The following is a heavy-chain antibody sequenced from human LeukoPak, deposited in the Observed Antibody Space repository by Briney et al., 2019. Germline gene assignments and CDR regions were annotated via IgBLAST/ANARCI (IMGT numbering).Heavy chain of an antibody. J-gene: IGHJ4*02. CDR3: ARDAKGIVGAKLDY. Sequence: ASVKVSCKASGYTFTSYGISWVRQAPGQGLEWMGWISAYNGNTNYAQKLQGRVTMTTDTSTSTAYMELSSLRSGDTAVYYCARDAKGIVGAKLDYWGQGTLVTVSS. CDR1: GYTFTSYG. CDR2: ISAYNGNT. V-gene: IGHV1-18*01. D-gene: IGHD1-26*01.